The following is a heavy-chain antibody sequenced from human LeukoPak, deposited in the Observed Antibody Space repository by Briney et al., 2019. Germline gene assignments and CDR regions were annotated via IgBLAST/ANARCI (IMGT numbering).Heavy chain of an antibody. J-gene: IGHJ4*02. D-gene: IGHD1-26*01. CDR3: AREGYSGSYLLFDY. CDR1: GGPISSYY. Sequence: SETLSLTCTVSGGPISSYYWSWIRQPAGKGLEWIGRIYTSGSTNYNPSLKSRVTMSVDTSKNQFSLKLSSVTAADTAVYYCAREGYSGSYLLFDYWGQGTLVTVSS. CDR2: IYTSGST. V-gene: IGHV4-4*07.